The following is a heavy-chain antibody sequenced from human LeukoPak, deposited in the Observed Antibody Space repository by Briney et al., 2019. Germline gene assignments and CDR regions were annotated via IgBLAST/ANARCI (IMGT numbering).Heavy chain of an antibody. CDR1: GGSFSGYY. D-gene: IGHD3-3*01. J-gene: IGHJ4*02. Sequence: SETLSLTCAVYGGSFSGYYWRWIRQPPGKGLEWIGEINHSGSTNYNPSLKSRVTISVDTSKNQFSLKLSSVTAADTAVYYCARKRITIFGVSRGFDYWGQGTLVTVSS. V-gene: IGHV4-34*01. CDR3: ARKRITIFGVSRGFDY. CDR2: INHSGST.